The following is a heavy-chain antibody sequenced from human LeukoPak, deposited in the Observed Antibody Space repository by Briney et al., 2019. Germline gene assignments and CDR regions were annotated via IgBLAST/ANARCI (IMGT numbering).Heavy chain of an antibody. V-gene: IGHV3-23*01. CDR3: ANHYGSGSYETLDY. CDR1: GFTFSSYA. J-gene: IGHJ4*02. Sequence: GGFLRLSCTASGFTFSSYAMSWVRQAPGKGLEWVSAISGSGGSTYYVDSVKGRFTISRDNSKNTLYLQMNSLRAEDTAVYYCANHYGSGSYETLDYWGQGTLVTVSS. CDR2: ISGSGGST. D-gene: IGHD3-10*01.